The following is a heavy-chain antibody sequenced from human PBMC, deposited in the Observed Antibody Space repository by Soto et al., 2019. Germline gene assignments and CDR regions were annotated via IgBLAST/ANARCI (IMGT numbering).Heavy chain of an antibody. CDR3: ARGPLE. CDR1: GYTFTGYY. J-gene: IGHJ4*02. V-gene: IGHV1-2*02. Sequence: ASVKVSCKASGYTFTGYYLHWVRQAPGQGPEWVGKIDPDSGDTDQSQKFQGRVTLTRDTAIDTAYMELTRLTLDDTAIYYCARGPLEWGQGTLVTVSS. CDR2: IDPDSGDT.